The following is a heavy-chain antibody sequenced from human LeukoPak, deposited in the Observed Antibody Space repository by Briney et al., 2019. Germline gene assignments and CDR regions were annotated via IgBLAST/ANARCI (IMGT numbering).Heavy chain of an antibody. D-gene: IGHD2-15*01. CDR2: INHSGST. Sequence: SETLSLTCAVYGGSFSGYYWSWIRQPPGKGLEWIGEINHSGSTNYNPSLRSRVTISVDTSKNQFSLKLSSVTAADTAVYYCARVPGVAGGAFDIWGQGTMVTVSS. CDR1: GGSFSGYY. V-gene: IGHV4-34*01. CDR3: ARVPGVAGGAFDI. J-gene: IGHJ3*02.